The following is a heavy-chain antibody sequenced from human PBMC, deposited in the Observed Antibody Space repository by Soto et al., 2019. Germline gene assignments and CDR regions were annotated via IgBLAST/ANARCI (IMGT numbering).Heavy chain of an antibody. CDR1: GGSFHGYY. J-gene: IGHJ5*02. D-gene: IGHD3-16*01. CDR3: AKAPQAGYYVWGIFYSGVP. Sequence: SEALSLTCSVYGGSFHGYYWSWIRQPPGKWLEWIGEINHSGSFNFNPTFNSRVSISLDTSNNHISLQLRSVSAADTAAYYCAKAPQAGYYVWGIFYSGVPWGQGTLVTVSS. CDR2: INHSGSF. V-gene: IGHV4-34*01.